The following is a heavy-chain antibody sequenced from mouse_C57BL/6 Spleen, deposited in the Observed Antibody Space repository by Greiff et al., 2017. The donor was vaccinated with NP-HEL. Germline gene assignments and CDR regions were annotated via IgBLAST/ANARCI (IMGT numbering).Heavy chain of an antibody. CDR3: ARPAVVSTDYAMDY. CDR1: GFTFSDYG. J-gene: IGHJ4*01. D-gene: IGHD1-1*01. V-gene: IGHV5-17*01. CDR2: ISSGSSTI. Sequence: EVQVVESGGGLVKPGGSLKLSCAASGFTFSDYGMHWVRQAPEKGLEWVAYISSGSSTIYYADTVKGLFTISRDNAKNTLFLQMTSLRSEDKAMYYCARPAVVSTDYAMDYWDQGTSVTVAS.